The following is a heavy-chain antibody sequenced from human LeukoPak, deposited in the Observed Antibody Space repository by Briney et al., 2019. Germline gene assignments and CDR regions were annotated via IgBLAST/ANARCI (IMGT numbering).Heavy chain of an antibody. J-gene: IGHJ6*03. V-gene: IGHV3-23*01. CDR3: ARDSSSQSHYYMDV. CDR1: GFTFTDYA. Sequence: PGGSLRLSCAASGFTFTDYAMSWVRQAPGKGLEWVSGITGSGGSTYYAESVKGRFTISRDYSRNTLRLQMNSLTAADTAVYYCARDSSSQSHYYMDVWGKGTTVTVSS. CDR2: ITGSGGST. D-gene: IGHD2-2*01.